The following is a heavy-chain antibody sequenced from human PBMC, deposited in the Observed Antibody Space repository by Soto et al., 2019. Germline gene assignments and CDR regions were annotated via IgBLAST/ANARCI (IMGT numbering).Heavy chain of an antibody. CDR1: GFTFSSYA. V-gene: IGHV3-23*01. J-gene: IGHJ6*02. CDR2: ISGSGGGP. CDR3: TFDPARYYYYYYSMDV. D-gene: IGHD3-16*01. Sequence: EVQLLESGGGLVQPGGSLRLSCAASGFTFSSYAMSWVRQAPGKGLEWVSAISGSGGGPYYAYAVKGRFTISKDNSKNTLYLQLNSLRAEDKAVYYCTFDPARYYYYYYSMDVWGQGTPVTVSS.